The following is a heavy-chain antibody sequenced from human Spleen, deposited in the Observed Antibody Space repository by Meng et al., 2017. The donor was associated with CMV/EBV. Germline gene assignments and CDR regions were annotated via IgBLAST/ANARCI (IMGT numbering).Heavy chain of an antibody. CDR3: ARGRETYYDFWSGYSPYVPLDY. D-gene: IGHD3-3*01. Sequence: SLKISCASSGFTFDDYAMHWVRQAPGKGLEWGSGNTWNSGSICYEDSVKGRFTISRDNAKNSLYLQMNSLRAEDTAVYYCARGRETYYDFWSGYSPYVPLDYWGQGTLVTVSS. J-gene: IGHJ4*02. CDR2: NTWNSGSI. CDR1: GFTFDDYA. V-gene: IGHV3-9*01.